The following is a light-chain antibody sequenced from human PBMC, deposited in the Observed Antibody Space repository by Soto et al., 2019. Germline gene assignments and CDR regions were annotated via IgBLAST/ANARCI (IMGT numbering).Light chain of an antibody. J-gene: IGKJ2*01. CDR3: QQYDSSPPMYP. V-gene: IGKV3-20*01. CDR1: QSVSSSY. CDR2: GAS. Sequence: EIGLTQSPGTLSLSPGERATLSCRASQSVSSSYLACYQQKPGQAPRLLIYGASSRATGIPDRFSGSGSGPDFTLTISRLEPEAFAVYYCQQYDSSPPMYPFGQGTKLEIK.